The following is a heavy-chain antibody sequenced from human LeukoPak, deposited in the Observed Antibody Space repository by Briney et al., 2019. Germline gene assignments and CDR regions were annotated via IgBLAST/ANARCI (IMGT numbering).Heavy chain of an antibody. CDR1: GFTFSTYA. J-gene: IGHJ4*02. CDR2: IRGLGLSA. D-gene: IGHD6-13*01. V-gene: IGHV3-23*01. Sequence: PGGSLRLSCAAFGFTFSTYAMTWVRQAPGKGLEWVSTIRGLGLSAYYADSVKGRFTISRDNFKNTLYLQMNSLRAEDTAVYYCAKSVLYSSSWYYFDYWGQGTLVTVSS. CDR3: AKSVLYSSSWYYFDY.